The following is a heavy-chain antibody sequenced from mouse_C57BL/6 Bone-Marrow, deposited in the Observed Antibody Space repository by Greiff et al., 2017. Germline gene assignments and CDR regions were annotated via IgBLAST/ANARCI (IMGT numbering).Heavy chain of an antibody. CDR1: GYTFTSYW. D-gene: IGHD1-1*01. Sequence: EVKLQESGTVLARPGASVKMSCKTSGYTFTSYWMHWVKQRPGQGLEWIGAIYPGNSDTSYNQKFKGKAKLTAVTSASTAYLELSSLTNEDSEVYYCTRRGKCYGSPACFAYWGQGTLVTVSA. CDR3: TRRGKCYGSPACFAY. J-gene: IGHJ3*01. CDR2: IYPGNSDT. V-gene: IGHV1-5*01.